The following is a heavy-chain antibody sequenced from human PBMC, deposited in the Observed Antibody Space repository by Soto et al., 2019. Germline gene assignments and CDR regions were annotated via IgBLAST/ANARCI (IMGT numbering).Heavy chain of an antibody. CDR2: MYYSGSS. CDR3: ARQRLLRLKPDFDI. D-gene: IGHD2-21*02. CDR1: GGSTSDKSYF. Sequence: SETLSLPCSVSGGSTSDKSYFWGWVRQYPGKGLEWIGSMYYSGSSYYNPSLKSRVAISVDTSRNQFSLKLRSVTAADTAVYFCARQRLLRLKPDFDIWGQGTLVTV. V-gene: IGHV4-39*01. J-gene: IGHJ4*02.